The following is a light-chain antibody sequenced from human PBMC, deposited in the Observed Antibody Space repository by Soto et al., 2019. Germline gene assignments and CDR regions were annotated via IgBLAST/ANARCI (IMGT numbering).Light chain of an antibody. V-gene: IGKV3-15*01. Sequence: EIVMTQSPAALSLSPGERATLSCRASQSVSSNLAWYQQKPGQAPRLLIYGASTRATGIPARFSGSGSGTEFTLTISSLQSEDFAVYYCQQYNNCPPWTFGQGTRLEI. CDR2: GAS. J-gene: IGKJ5*01. CDR1: QSVSSN. CDR3: QQYNNCPPWT.